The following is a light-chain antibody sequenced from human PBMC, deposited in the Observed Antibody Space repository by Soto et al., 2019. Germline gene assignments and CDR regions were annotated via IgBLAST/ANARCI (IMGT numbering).Light chain of an antibody. Sequence: DIQLTQSPSNLSASVGDRVTLTCRAAQSLNSRLAWYQHRPGKAPRLLIYDASTLESGVPSRFSGSGSGTEFTLTINNLQPDDLATYICQQYKSYSTFGRGTKVDI. CDR1: QSLNSR. V-gene: IGKV1-5*01. CDR3: QQYKSYST. J-gene: IGKJ1*01. CDR2: DAS.